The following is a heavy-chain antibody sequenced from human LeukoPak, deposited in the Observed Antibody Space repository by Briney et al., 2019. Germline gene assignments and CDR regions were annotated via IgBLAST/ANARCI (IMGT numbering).Heavy chain of an antibody. V-gene: IGHV4-61*09. CDR2: IYASGIT. D-gene: IGHD5-24*01. J-gene: IGHJ4*02. CDR1: GGSISSGGFY. CDR3: ARSARDGYNNYFDY. Sequence: SETLSLTCTVSGGSISSGGFYWSWLRRPAGKGLEWIGHIYASGITSYNPSLKSRVTLSVDTSKNQFSLNLSTVTAADTAVYYCARSARDGYNNYFDYWGQGTLVTVSS.